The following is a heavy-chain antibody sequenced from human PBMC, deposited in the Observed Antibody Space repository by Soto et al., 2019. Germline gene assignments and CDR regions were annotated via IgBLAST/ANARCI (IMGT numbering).Heavy chain of an antibody. CDR1: GFTVGNNY. V-gene: IGHV3-53*01. CDR3: AKDGRGSGSHYNSFGY. J-gene: IGHJ4*02. Sequence: EVQLVESGGGLIQPGGSLKLSCAASGFTVGNNYMSWVRQAPGKGLEWGSLIYSTGTTKYADSVKGRFTVSRNNAKNTLNTQMNSLRAEETAVYYCAKDGRGSGSHYNSFGYWGQGTLVTVSS. D-gene: IGHD3-10*01. CDR2: IYSTGTT.